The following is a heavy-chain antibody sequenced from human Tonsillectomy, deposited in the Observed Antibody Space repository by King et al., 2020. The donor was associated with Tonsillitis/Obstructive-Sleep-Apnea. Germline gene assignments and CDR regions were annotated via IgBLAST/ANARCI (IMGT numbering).Heavy chain of an antibody. D-gene: IGHD1-1*01. J-gene: IGHJ4*02. CDR3: AGGTDSPGVDY. CDR2: INTNTGNP. CDR1: GYTFTRYY. V-gene: IGHV7-4-1*02. Sequence: QLVQSGSELKKPGASVKVACKASGYTFTRYYMNWVRQAPGQGLEWMGNINTNTGNPTYVQGFTGRFVFSLDTSVSTTYLQISNLEAEDTAIYYCAGGTDSPGVDYWGQGTLITVSS.